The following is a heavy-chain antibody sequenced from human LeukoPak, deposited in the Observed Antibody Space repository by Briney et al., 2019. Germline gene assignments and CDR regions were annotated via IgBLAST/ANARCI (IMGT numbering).Heavy chain of an antibody. V-gene: IGHV1-69*05. CDR3: ARSRRGWYQLYYYYYMDV. CDR1: GGTFSSYA. D-gene: IGHD6-19*01. J-gene: IGHJ6*03. Sequence: SVKVSCKASGGTFSSYAISWVRQAPGQGLEWMGGIIPIFGTANYAQKFQGRVTITTDESTGTAYMELSSLRSEDTAVYYCARSRRGWYQLYYYYYMDVWGKGTTVTVSS. CDR2: IIPIFGTA.